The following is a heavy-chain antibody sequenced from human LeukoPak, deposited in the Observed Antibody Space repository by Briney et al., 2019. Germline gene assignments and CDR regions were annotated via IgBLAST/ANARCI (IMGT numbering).Heavy chain of an antibody. CDR2: ISSSSSYI. Sequence: NPGGSLRLSCAASGFTFSSYSMNWVRQAPGKGLEWVSSISSSSSYIYYADSVKGRFTISRDNAKNPLYLQMNSLRAEDTAVYYCARENIVLMVYAIDDWGQGTLVTVSS. CDR3: ARENIVLMVYAIDD. J-gene: IGHJ4*02. CDR1: GFTFSSYS. D-gene: IGHD2-8*01. V-gene: IGHV3-21*01.